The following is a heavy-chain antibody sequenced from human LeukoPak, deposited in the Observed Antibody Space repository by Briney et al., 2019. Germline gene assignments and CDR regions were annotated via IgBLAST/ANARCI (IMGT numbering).Heavy chain of an antibody. CDR1: GGSISGSSYY. CDR2: IYYSGST. CDR3: ARGGQGALKD. Sequence: SETLSLTCTVSGGSISGSSYYWGWIRQPPGKGLEWIGSIYYSGSTYYNPSLKSRVTISVDRSKNQFSLKLSSVTAADTAVYYCARGGQGALKDWGQGTLVTVSS. J-gene: IGHJ4*02. V-gene: IGHV4-39*07. D-gene: IGHD1-26*01.